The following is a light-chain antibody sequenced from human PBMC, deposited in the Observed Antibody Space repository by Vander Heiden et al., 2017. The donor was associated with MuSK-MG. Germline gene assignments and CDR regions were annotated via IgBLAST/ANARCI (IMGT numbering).Light chain of an antibody. CDR1: QSISSY. Sequence: DIQMTQSPSSLSASVGDRVTITCRASQSISSYVKWYQQKPGKAPKLLIDAAYSLQSGVPTWCSGSGSRTDITLTISSLQAEDVATYYCQQSYRTQYTFGRGTKLEIK. CDR2: AAY. V-gene: IGKV1-39*01. J-gene: IGKJ2*01. CDR3: QQSYRTQYT.